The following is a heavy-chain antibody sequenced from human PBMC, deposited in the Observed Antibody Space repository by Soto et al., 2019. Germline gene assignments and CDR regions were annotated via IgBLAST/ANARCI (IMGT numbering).Heavy chain of an antibody. CDR2: ISWNSGSI. V-gene: IGHV3-9*01. J-gene: IGHJ6*02. D-gene: IGHD6-13*01. CDR3: AKVAAAGTDYYGMDV. Sequence: LRLSCAASGFTFDDYAMHWVRQAPGKGLEWVSGISWNSGSIGYADSVKGRFTISRDNAKNSLYLQMNSLRAEDTALYYCAKVAAAGTDYYGMDVWGQGTTVTVSS. CDR1: GFTFDDYA.